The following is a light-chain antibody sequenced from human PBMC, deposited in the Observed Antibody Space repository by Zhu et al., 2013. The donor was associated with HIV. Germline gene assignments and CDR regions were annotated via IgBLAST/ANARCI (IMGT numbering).Light chain of an antibody. Sequence: DIQMTQSPSSLSASVGDRVTITCRASQSISTYLNWFQQKPGKAPNLLIYAASTLHSGVPSRFSGSGSGTDFTLTINSLQPEDFASYFCQQSYDTPLTFGPGTKVD. J-gene: IGKJ3*01. V-gene: IGKV1-39*01. CDR3: QQSYDTPLT. CDR1: QSISTY. CDR2: AAS.